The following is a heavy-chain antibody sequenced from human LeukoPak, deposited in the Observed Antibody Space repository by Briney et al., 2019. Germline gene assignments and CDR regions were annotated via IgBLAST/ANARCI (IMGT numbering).Heavy chain of an antibody. V-gene: IGHV3-23*01. Sequence: PGGSLRLSCAASGFSFNYNAMSWVRQAPGKGLEWVSGISGSGGRTFYADAVKGRFTISRDNSKNTLYLHMNNPRDDDTAVYYCAKDIWGGTAMVFDYWGQGTLVTVSS. CDR2: ISGSGGRT. D-gene: IGHD5-18*01. CDR1: GFSFNYNA. CDR3: AKDIWGGTAMVFDY. J-gene: IGHJ4*02.